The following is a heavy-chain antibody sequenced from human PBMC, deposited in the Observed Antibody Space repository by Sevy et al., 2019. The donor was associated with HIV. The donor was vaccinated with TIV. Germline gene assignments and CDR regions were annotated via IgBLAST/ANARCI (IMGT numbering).Heavy chain of an antibody. V-gene: IGHV4-59*08. Sequence: SETLSLACTVSGGSINSDHWNWIRQPPGKGLEWIGYVYYTGGTNYNPSLKNRVTISVDRTKNQFSLKLTSVTAADTAVYYCARRNDFDIWGQGTMVTVSS. CDR2: VYYTGGT. CDR1: GGSINSDH. J-gene: IGHJ3*02. CDR3: ARRNDFDI.